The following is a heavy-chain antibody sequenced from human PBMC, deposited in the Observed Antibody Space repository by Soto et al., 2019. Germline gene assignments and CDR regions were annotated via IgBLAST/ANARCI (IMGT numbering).Heavy chain of an antibody. Sequence: EVQLLESGGGLVQPGVSQRLSCAASGFIFSNYAMSWVREAPGKGLEWVAAISGSGDTTYYADFVKGRFTISRDNSKNTLDLQMDSLRPEDTAVYYCAKARVRIVGANSFDYWGQGTPVTVSS. CDR1: GFIFSNYA. CDR2: ISGSGDTT. V-gene: IGHV3-23*01. J-gene: IGHJ4*02. CDR3: AKARVRIVGANSFDY. D-gene: IGHD1-26*01.